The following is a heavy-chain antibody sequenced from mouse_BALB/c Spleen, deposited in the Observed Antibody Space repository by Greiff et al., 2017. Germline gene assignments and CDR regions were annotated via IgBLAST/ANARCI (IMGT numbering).Heavy chain of an antibody. Sequence: VQLQQSGAELAKPGASVKMSCKASGYTFTSYWMHWVKQRPGQGLEWIGYINPSTGYTEYNQKFKDKATLTADKSSSTAYMQLSSLTSEDSAVYYCARQRGLYYFDYWGQGTTLTVSS. CDR2: INPSTGYT. CDR3: ARQRGLYYFDY. J-gene: IGHJ2*01. V-gene: IGHV1-7*01. CDR1: GYTFTSYW.